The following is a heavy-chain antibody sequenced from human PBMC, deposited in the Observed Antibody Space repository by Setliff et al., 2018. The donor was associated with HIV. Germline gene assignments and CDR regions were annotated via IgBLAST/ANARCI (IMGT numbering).Heavy chain of an antibody. D-gene: IGHD3-3*01. CDR1: GFTFSSYS. CDR3: ATDVLRFLGGHDAFDI. CDR2: ISSSSSYI. J-gene: IGHJ3*02. Sequence: GGSLSLSCAASGFTFSSYSMNWVRQAPGKGLEWVSSISSSSSYIYYAESVKGRFTISMDNAKNSLYLQMNSLRAEDTAVYYCATDVLRFLGGHDAFDIWGQGTMVTV. V-gene: IGHV3-21*01.